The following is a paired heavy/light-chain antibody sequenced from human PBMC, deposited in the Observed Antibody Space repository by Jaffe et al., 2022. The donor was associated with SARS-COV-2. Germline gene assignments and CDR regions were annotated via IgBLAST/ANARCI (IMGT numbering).Heavy chain of an antibody. CDR2: IIPIFGTA. V-gene: IGHV1-69*01. Sequence: QVQLVQSGAEVKKPGSSVKVSCKASGGTFSSYAISWVRQAPGQGLEWMGGIIPIFGTANYAQKFQGRVTITADESTSTAYMELSSLRSEDTAVYYCARENCGGDCYNSKYWFDPWGQGTLVTVSS. CDR3: ARENCGGDCYNSKYWFDP. D-gene: IGHD2-21*02. CDR1: GGTFSSYA. J-gene: IGHJ5*02.
Light chain of an antibody. V-gene: IGKV3-11*01. J-gene: IGKJ2*01. CDR2: DAS. Sequence: EIVLTQSPATLSLSPGERATLSCRASQSVSSYLAWYQQKPGQAPRLLIYDASNRATGIPARFSGSGSGTDFTLTISSLEPEDFAVYYCQQRSNWPPSFGQGTKLEIK. CDR3: QQRSNWPPS. CDR1: QSVSSY.